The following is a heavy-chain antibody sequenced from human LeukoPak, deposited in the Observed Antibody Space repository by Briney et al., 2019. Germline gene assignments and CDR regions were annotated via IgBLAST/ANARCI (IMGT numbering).Heavy chain of an antibody. V-gene: IGHV3-23*01. Sequence: GGSLRLSCATSGFTFTDYPMNWVRQAPGKGLEWVSNIRTSAEGANYAYYADSVKGRFTISRDNSKNTLYLQINSLRAEDTAVYYCAKGSGIAVARWYFDYWGQGTLVTVSS. D-gene: IGHD6-19*01. J-gene: IGHJ4*02. CDR3: AKGSGIAVARWYFDY. CDR1: GFTFTDYP. CDR2: IRTSAEGA.